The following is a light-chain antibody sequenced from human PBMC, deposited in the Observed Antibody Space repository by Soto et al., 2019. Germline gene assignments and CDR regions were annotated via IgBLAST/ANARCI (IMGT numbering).Light chain of an antibody. CDR1: STDVGGYNY. CDR2: EVT. CDR3: TSYTSSITWV. Sequence: QSVLTQPASVSGSPGQSITISCIGSSTDVGGYNYVSWYQQHPGKAPKLLIYEVTRRASGVSNRFSGSKSGNTASLAISGLQAEDEAEYYCTSYTSSITWVFGGGTKVTVL. J-gene: IGLJ3*02. V-gene: IGLV2-14*01.